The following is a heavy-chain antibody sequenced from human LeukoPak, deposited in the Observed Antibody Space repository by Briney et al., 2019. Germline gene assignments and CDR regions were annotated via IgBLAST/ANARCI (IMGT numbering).Heavy chain of an antibody. J-gene: IGHJ5*02. CDR2: INHSGST. V-gene: IGHV4-34*01. CDR3: ARSDTTVTGLDP. Sequence: SETLSLTCAVYGGSFSGYYWSWIRQPPGKGLEWIGGINHSGSTNYNPSLKSRVTISVDTSKNQFSLKLSSVTAADTAVYYCARSDTTVTGLDPWGQGTLVSVSS. D-gene: IGHD4-17*01. CDR1: GGSFSGYY.